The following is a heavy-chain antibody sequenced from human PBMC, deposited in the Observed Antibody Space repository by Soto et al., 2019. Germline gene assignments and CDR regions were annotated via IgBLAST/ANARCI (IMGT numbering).Heavy chain of an antibody. J-gene: IGHJ4*02. V-gene: IGHV4-59*01. CDR3: ARAVYYYGSGSYYIDY. CDR1: GSSISSYY. Sequence: PSETLSLTCTVSGSSISSYYWSWIRQPPGKGLEWIGYIYYSGSTNYNPSLKSRVTISVDTSKNQFSLKLSSVTAADTAVYYCARAVYYYGSGSYYIDYWGQGTLVTVSS. CDR2: IYYSGST. D-gene: IGHD3-10*01.